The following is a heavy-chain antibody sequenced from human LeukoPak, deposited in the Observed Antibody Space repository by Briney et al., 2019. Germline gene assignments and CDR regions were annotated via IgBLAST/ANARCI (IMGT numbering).Heavy chain of an antibody. V-gene: IGHV3-30*03. CDR2: ISYDGSNK. J-gene: IGHJ4*02. CDR3: ATFSINWGFFYFDY. CDR1: GFTFSSYA. Sequence: GGSLRLSCAASGFTFSSYAMHWVRQAPGKGLEWVAIISYDGSNKFYADSVKGRFTISRDNAKNTLYLQMNSLRTEDTAVYYCATFSINWGFFYFDYWGQGALVTVSS. D-gene: IGHD7-27*01.